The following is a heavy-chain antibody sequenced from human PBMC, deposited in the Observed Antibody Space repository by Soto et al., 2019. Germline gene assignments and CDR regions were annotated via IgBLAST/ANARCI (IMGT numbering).Heavy chain of an antibody. CDR1: GGSFSGYY. V-gene: IGHV4-34*01. CDR2: IKHSGST. CDR3: ARVRSSGWTDY. Sequence: QVQLQQWGAGLLKPSETLSLTCAVYGGSFSGYYWSWIRQPPGKGLEWIGEIKHSGSTNYNPSLKSRVTISVDTSKNQFSLKLSSVTAADTAVYYCARVRSSGWTDYWGQGTLVTVSS. J-gene: IGHJ4*02. D-gene: IGHD6-19*01.